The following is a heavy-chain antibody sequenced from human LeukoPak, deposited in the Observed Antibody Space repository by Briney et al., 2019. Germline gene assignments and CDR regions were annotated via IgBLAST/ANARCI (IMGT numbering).Heavy chain of an antibody. CDR2: IKSKTDCGTT. J-gene: IGHJ6*01. D-gene: IGHD2-2*01. V-gene: IGHV3-15*01. Sequence: GKSLRLSCAASGFTFSNAWMSWVRQAPGKGLEWVGRIKSKTDCGTTDYAAPVKGRFTISRDDSKNTLYLQMNSLKTENTAVYYCTTVRDIVAVPAAIRYYGMDVWRQETTVTVSS. CDR1: GFTFSNAW. CDR3: TTVRDIVAVPAAIRYYGMDV.